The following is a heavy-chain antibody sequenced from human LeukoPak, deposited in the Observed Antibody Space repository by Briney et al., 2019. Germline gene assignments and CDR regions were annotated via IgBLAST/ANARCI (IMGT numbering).Heavy chain of an antibody. V-gene: IGHV3-7*01. Sequence: GRSLRLSCAASGFTFSSYGMHWVRQAPGKGLEWVANIKQDGSEKYYVDSVKGRFTISRDNAKNSLYLQMNSLRAEDTAVYYCARPNMDYYDSSGPYDAFDIWGQGTMVTVSS. D-gene: IGHD3-22*01. CDR1: GFTFSSYG. J-gene: IGHJ3*02. CDR3: ARPNMDYYDSSGPYDAFDI. CDR2: IKQDGSEK.